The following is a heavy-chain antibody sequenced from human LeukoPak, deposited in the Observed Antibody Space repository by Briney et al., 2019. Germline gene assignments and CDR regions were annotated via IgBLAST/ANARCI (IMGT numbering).Heavy chain of an antibody. CDR2: IRSNTNRYAT. V-gene: IGHV3-73*01. J-gene: IGHJ4*02. D-gene: IGHD3-3*01. Sequence: GGSLRLSCAASGFTFSGSAMHWVRQASGKGLEWVGRIRSNTNRYATAYSASVKGRFTISRDDSKNTAYLQMNSLKTEDTAVYYCTGRDDFWSGYSFDYWGQGALVTVSS. CDR3: TGRDDFWSGYSFDY. CDR1: GFTFSGSA.